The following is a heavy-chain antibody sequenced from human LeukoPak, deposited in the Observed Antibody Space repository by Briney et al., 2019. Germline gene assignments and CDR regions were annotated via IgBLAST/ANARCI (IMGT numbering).Heavy chain of an antibody. CDR2: TWYRSKWYN. CDR3: ARGSGSSWTTSFDY. CDR1: GDTVSNNSAA. J-gene: IGHJ4*02. V-gene: IGHV6-1*01. D-gene: IGHD6-13*01. Sequence: SQTLSLTFAISGDTVSNNSAAWNWLRQSPSRGLEGLGRTWYRSKWYNDYAVSVKSRIYINPHTFKNQCPLQLNSVTPEDTAVYYCARGSGSSWTTSFDYWGQGTMVSVCS.